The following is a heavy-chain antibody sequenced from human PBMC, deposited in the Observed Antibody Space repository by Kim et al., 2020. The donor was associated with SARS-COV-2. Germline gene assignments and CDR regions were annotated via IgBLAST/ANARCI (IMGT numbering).Heavy chain of an antibody. J-gene: IGHJ4*02. CDR1: GGSISSYY. D-gene: IGHD4-17*01. CDR2: IYYSGST. Sequence: SETLSLTCTVSGGSISSYYWSWIRQPPGKGLEWIGYIYYSGSTNYNPSLKSRVTISVDTSKNQFSLKLSSVTAADTAVYYCARGLGDQPPFDYWGQGTLV. V-gene: IGHV4-59*13. CDR3: ARGLGDQPPFDY.